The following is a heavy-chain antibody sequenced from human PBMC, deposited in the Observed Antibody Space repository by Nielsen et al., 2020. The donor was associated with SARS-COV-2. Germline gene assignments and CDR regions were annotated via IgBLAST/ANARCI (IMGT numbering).Heavy chain of an antibody. D-gene: IGHD6-6*01. J-gene: IGHJ6*02. Sequence: GESLKISCAASGFTFSSYEMNWLRQAPGKGLEWVAYISQSGTTIYYADSVKGRFTISRDNAKNSLYLQMDSLRVEDTAVYYCVKWVQLDLGYYYHGMDVWGQGTTVTVSS. V-gene: IGHV3-48*03. CDR1: GFTFSSYE. CDR3: VKWVQLDLGYYYHGMDV. CDR2: ISQSGTTI.